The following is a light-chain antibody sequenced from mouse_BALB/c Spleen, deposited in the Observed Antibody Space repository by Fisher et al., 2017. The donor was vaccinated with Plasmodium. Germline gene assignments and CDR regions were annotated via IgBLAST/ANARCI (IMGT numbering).Light chain of an antibody. J-gene: IGKJ5*01. Sequence: DIVITQSTATLSVTPGDRVSLSCRASQSISNYLHWYQQKSHGSPRLLIMYSSQSISGLPSRFSGSGSGTDFTLTINSVETEDFGMYFCQQSNSWPLTFGAGTKLELK. CDR3: QQSNSWPLT. CDR1: QSISNY. V-gene: IGKV5-45*01. CDR2: YSS.